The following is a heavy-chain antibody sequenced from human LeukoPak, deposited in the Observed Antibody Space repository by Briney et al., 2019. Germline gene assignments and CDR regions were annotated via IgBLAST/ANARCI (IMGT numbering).Heavy chain of an antibody. J-gene: IGHJ6*03. CDR2: IYYSGST. Sequence: SQTLSLTCTVSGGSISSGGYYWSWIRQHPGKGLEWIGYIYYSGSTYYNPSLKSRVTVSVDTSKNQFSLKLSSVTAADTAVYYCARSNDYVWGSYLYYYYYMDVWGKGTTVTVSS. D-gene: IGHD3-16*02. V-gene: IGHV4-31*03. CDR3: ARSNDYVWGSYLYYYYYMDV. CDR1: GGSISSGGYY.